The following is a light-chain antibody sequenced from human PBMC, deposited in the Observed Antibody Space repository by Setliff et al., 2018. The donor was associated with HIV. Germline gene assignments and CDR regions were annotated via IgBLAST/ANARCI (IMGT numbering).Light chain of an antibody. Sequence: SYELTQPPSVSVAPGKTATITCGGDNIGGKSVHWYQQKPGQAPVLGVYDDSDRPSGIPERFSGSNSGNTATLTISRVEAGDEADYYCQVWDSSIDHHVFGTGTKVTV. V-gene: IGLV3-21*03. CDR3: QVWDSSIDHHV. CDR2: DDS. CDR1: NIGGKS. J-gene: IGLJ1*01.